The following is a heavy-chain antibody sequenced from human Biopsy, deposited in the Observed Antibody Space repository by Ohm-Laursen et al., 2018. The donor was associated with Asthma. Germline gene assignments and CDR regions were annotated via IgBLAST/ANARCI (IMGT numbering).Heavy chain of an antibody. CDR2: VFWSGTT. J-gene: IGHJ6*02. V-gene: IGHV4-30-4*01. D-gene: IGHD4-17*01. CDR1: GAYIGSRDHH. Sequence: SQTLSLTCTVGGAYIGSRDHHWSWIRQSPGTGLEWIGFVFWSGTTHYNRSLERRLSISIDTTRNEFSMILRSVTAADTAVYFCARVASYGDLYFGIDVWGPGTTVSVS. CDR3: ARVASYGDLYFGIDV.